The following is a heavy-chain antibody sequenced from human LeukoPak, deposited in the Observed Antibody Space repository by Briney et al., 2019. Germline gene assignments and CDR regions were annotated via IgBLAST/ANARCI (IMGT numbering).Heavy chain of an antibody. CDR2: ISGTGSST. J-gene: IGHJ5*02. CDR3: AKASVAIPQYCNS. V-gene: IGHV3-23*01. Sequence: GGSLRLSCAASGFTFSSYAMSWVRQAPGKGLEWVSAISGTGSSTYYADSAKGRFTISRDNSKDTLFLQLNSLTAADTAMYFCAKASVAIPQYCNSWGQGTLVTVSS. D-gene: IGHD2-2*02. CDR1: GFTFSSYA.